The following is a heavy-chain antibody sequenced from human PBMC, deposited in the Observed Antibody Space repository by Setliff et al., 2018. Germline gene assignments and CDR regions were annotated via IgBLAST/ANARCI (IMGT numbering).Heavy chain of an antibody. D-gene: IGHD3-3*01. CDR2: IGAYNGNT. J-gene: IGHJ4*02. CDR3: ARDRGVGGYNFWSGTTTYYFDY. CDR1: GYSFTNYG. V-gene: IGHV1-18*01. Sequence: ASVKVSCKASGYSFTNYGVSWVRQAPGQGLGWMGWIGAYNGNTYNAHKFQGRVTMTTDTSTSTAYMELRSLRSDDTAVYYCARDRGVGGYNFWSGTTTYYFDYWGQGTLVTVSS.